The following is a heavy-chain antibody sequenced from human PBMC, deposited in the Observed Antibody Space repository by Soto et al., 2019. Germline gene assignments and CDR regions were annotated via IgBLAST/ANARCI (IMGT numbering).Heavy chain of an antibody. CDR3: ARDRLDVVVPAAILAY. CDR1: GFTFSSYA. V-gene: IGHV3-30-3*01. D-gene: IGHD2-2*02. Sequence: QVQLVESGGGVVQPGRSLRLSCAASGFTFSSYAMHWVRQAPGKGLEWVAVISYDGSNKYYADSVKGRFTISRDNSKNTLYLHMNSLRAEVTAVYYCARDRLDVVVPAAILAYWGPGTLVTVSS. CDR2: ISYDGSNK. J-gene: IGHJ4*02.